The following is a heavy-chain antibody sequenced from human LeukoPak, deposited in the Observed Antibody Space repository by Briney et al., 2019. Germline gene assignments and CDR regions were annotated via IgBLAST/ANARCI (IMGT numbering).Heavy chain of an antibody. V-gene: IGHV1-46*01. CDR3: ARDGYYYDSPFDY. CDR1: GYTFTNNF. J-gene: IGHJ4*02. CDR2: INPSGDNT. Sequence: ASVKVSCKASGYTFTNNFMHWVRQAPGQGLEWMGIINPSGDNTWYAQKFQGRVTMTRDMATSTDYMELSRLRSDDTAVYYCARDGYYYDSPFDYWGQGTLVTVSS. D-gene: IGHD3-22*01.